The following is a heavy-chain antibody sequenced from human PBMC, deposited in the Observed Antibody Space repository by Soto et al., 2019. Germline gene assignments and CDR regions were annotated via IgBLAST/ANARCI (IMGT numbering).Heavy chain of an antibody. Sequence: PGGSLRLSCAASGFTVSSNYMIWVRQAPGKGLEWVSVIYSGGSTYYADSVKGRFTISRHNSKNTLYLQMNSLRAEDTAVYYCAREPRPTMVRGALQRWYYYYMDVWGKGTTVTVSS. J-gene: IGHJ6*03. CDR2: IYSGGST. D-gene: IGHD3-10*01. CDR1: GFTVSSNY. CDR3: AREPRPTMVRGALQRWYYYYMDV. V-gene: IGHV3-53*04.